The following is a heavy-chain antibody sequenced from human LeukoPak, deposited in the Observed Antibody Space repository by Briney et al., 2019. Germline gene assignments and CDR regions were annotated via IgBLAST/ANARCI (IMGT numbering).Heavy chain of an antibody. J-gene: IGHJ4*02. CDR3: ARDRPTYDSSGYSFDY. Sequence: GGSLRLSCAASGFTSSSYWMHWVRQAPGKGLVWVSRINSDGSSTSYADSVKGRSTISRDNAKNTLYLQMNSLRAEDTAVYYCARDRPTYDSSGYSFDYWGQGTLVTVSS. D-gene: IGHD3-22*01. V-gene: IGHV3-74*01. CDR2: INSDGSST. CDR1: GFTSSSYW.